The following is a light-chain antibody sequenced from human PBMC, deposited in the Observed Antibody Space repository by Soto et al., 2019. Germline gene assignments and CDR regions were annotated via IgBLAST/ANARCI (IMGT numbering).Light chain of an antibody. Sequence: DIQMTQSQTCLSASVGDRVNITCRASQSISSYLNWYQQKPGKAPKLLIYAASSLQSGVPSRFSGSGSGTDITLTISSLQPEDFATYYCQQSYSTPQTFGQGTKVEIK. CDR2: AAS. V-gene: IGKV1-39*01. CDR3: QQSYSTPQT. J-gene: IGKJ1*01. CDR1: QSISSY.